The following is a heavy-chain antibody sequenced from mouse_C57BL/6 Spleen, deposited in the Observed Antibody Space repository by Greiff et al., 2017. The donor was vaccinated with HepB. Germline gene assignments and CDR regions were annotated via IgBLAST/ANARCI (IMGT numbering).Heavy chain of an antibody. D-gene: IGHD1-1*01. J-gene: IGHJ4*01. CDR3: ARYGVLRFYAMDY. V-gene: IGHV1-54*01. CDR1: GYAFTNYL. CDR2: INPGSGGT. Sequence: VMLVESGAELVRPGTSVKVSCKASGYAFTNYLIEWVKQRPGQGLEWIGVINPGSGGTNYNEKFKGKATLTADKSSSTAYMQLSSLTSEDSAVYFCARYGVLRFYAMDYWGQGTSVTVSS.